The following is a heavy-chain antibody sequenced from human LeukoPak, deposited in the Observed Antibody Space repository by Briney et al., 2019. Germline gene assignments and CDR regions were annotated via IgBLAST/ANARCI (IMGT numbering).Heavy chain of an antibody. D-gene: IGHD2-21*02. CDR3: ARGGGVVVTAIRPVAFDI. J-gene: IGHJ3*02. CDR1: GGTFSSYA. Sequence: GASVKVSCKASGGTFSSYAISWVRQAPGQGLEWVGGIIPIFGTANYAQKFQGRVTITADESTSTAYMELSSLRSEDTAVYYCARGGGVVVTAIRPVAFDIWGQGTMVTVSS. V-gene: IGHV1-69*01. CDR2: IIPIFGTA.